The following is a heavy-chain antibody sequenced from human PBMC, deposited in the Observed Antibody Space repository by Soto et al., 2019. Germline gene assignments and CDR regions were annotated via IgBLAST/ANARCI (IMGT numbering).Heavy chain of an antibody. J-gene: IGHJ4*02. CDR3: ARGKGYSYGPYYFDY. CDR2: IYYSGST. V-gene: IGHV4-31*03. D-gene: IGHD5-18*01. Sequence: QVPLQESGPGLVKPSQTLSLTCTVSGGSISSEGYYWSWFRQLPGKGLEWIGDIYYSGSTYYNPSLKRRLITSGDASKNQSSLKLSSVTAADTALYYCARGKGYSYGPYYFDYWGQGTLVTVSS. CDR1: GGSISSEGYY.